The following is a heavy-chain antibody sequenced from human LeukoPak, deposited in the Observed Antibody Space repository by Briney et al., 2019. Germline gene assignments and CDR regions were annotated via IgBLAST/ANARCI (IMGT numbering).Heavy chain of an antibody. V-gene: IGHV3-23*01. D-gene: IGHD2-15*01. CDR3: AKDGIYCSGGSCYFDY. CDR2: ISGSGGST. J-gene: IGHJ4*02. CDR1: GFTFSSYA. Sequence: GGSLRLSCAASGFTFSSYAMSWVRQAPGKGLEWVSAISGSGGSTYYADSVKGRFTISRDNSKNTLYLQMNSLRAEDTAVYYCAKDGIYCSGGSCYFDYWGQGTLVTVSS.